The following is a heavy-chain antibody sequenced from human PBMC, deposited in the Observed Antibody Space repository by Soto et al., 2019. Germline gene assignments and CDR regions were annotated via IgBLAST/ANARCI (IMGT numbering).Heavy chain of an antibody. D-gene: IGHD2-15*01. CDR1: GFTFSNYA. Sequence: GGSLRLSCAASGFTFSNYAMSWVRQAPGKGLEWVSAISGSGGSTYYADSVKGRFTISRDNSKNTLYLQINSLRAEDTAVYYCAKDLYCSGGSCYYYGMDVWGQGTTVTVSS. V-gene: IGHV3-23*01. CDR3: AKDLYCSGGSCYYYGMDV. J-gene: IGHJ6*02. CDR2: ISGSGGST.